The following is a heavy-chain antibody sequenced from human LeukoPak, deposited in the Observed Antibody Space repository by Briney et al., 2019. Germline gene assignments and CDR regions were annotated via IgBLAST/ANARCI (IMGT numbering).Heavy chain of an antibody. CDR2: IYCSGST. J-gene: IGHJ4*02. CDR3: ARAGRGGYNQVDY. Sequence: SETLSLTCTVSGGSISSYYWSWIRQPPGKGLEWIGYIYCSGSTNYNPSLKSRVTISVDTSKNQFSLKLSSVTAADTAVYYCARAGRGGYNQVDYWGQGTLVTVSS. D-gene: IGHD5-24*01. V-gene: IGHV4-59*01. CDR1: GGSISSYY.